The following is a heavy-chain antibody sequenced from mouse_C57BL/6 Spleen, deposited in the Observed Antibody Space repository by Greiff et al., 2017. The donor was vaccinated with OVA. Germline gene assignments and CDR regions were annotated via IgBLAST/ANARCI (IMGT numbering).Heavy chain of an antibody. J-gene: IGHJ3*01. CDR3: AREGSNYVRGWFAY. D-gene: IGHD2-5*01. CDR2: ISDGGSYT. CDR1: GFTFSSYA. Sequence: EVQGVESGGGLVKPGGSLKLSCAASGFTFSSYAMSWVRQTPEKRLEWVATISDGGSYTYYPDNVKGRFTISRDNAKNNLYLQMSHLKSEDTAMYYCAREGSNYVRGWFAYWGQGTLVTVSA. V-gene: IGHV5-4*01.